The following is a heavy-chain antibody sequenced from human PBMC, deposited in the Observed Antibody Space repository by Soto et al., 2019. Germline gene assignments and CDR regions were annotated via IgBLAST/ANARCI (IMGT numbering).Heavy chain of an antibody. Sequence: SETLSLTCAVSGYSISSGYYWGWIRQPPGKGLEWIGSIYHSGSTYYNPSLKSRVTISVDTSKNQFSLRLSSVTAADTAVYYCASGIAAAGTDGVLHYWGQGTLVTVSS. J-gene: IGHJ4*02. V-gene: IGHV4-38-2*01. D-gene: IGHD6-13*01. CDR1: GYSISSGYY. CDR3: ASGIAAAGTDGVLHY. CDR2: IYHSGST.